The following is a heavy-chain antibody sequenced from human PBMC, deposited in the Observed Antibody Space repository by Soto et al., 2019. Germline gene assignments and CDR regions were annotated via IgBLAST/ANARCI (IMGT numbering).Heavy chain of an antibody. CDR3: ARTYCSSTNCQASRIDFDY. Sequence: QLQLQESGPGLVKPSETLSLTCTVSGGSIRGSSHYWGWIRQPPGKGLEWIASIFYSGSTYYNPSLKSRVTISVDTSRNQFSLKLNSVTAADTAVYYCARTYCSSTNCQASRIDFDYWGQGTLVTVSS. D-gene: IGHD2-2*01. J-gene: IGHJ4*02. CDR2: IFYSGST. V-gene: IGHV4-39*01. CDR1: GGSIRGSSHY.